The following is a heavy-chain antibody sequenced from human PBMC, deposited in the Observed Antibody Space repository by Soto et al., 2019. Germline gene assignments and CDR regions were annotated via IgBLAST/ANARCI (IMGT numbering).Heavy chain of an antibody. V-gene: IGHV3-53*01. CDR1: FFTVTRNY. CDR3: ARVDRLAWYYYCMDC. J-gene: IGHJ6*02. Sequence: PGGSVSLSCAESFFTVTRNYIILLRHDAGKGLEWVSVIYSGGSTYYADSVKGRFTISRDNSKNTLYLQMNSLRAEDTAVVDGARVDRLAWYYYCMDCWG. D-gene: IGHD3-22*01. CDR2: IYSGGST.